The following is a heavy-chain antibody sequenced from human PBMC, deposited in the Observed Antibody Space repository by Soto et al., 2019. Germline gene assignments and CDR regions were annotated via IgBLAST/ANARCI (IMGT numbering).Heavy chain of an antibody. D-gene: IGHD2-15*01. CDR2: IKEDGSEK. Sequence: GGSLRLSCAASGFTFRNYWMTWVRQAPGKGLEWVANIKEDGSEKHYVDSVKGRFTISRDNAKNSLYLQMNSLRVEDTAVYFCSRDVVVGAKALNYWGQGALVTVSS. CDR1: GFTFRNYW. V-gene: IGHV3-7*01. CDR3: SRDVVVGAKALNY. J-gene: IGHJ4*02.